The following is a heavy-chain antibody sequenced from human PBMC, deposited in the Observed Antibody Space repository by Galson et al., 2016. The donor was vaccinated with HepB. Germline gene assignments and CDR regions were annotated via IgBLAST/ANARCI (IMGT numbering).Heavy chain of an antibody. CDR3: AKDALITLVRGVIMSYLDY. CDR2: ISNDGSNK. Sequence: SLRLSCAASGFTFSSYGMHWVRQASGKGLEWVAVISNDGSNKDYADSVKGRFTISRDNSKNTLYLQMNSLRPEDTAVYYCAKDALITLVRGVIMSYLDYWGQGALVTVSS. D-gene: IGHD3-10*01. V-gene: IGHV3-30*18. J-gene: IGHJ4*02. CDR1: GFTFSSYG.